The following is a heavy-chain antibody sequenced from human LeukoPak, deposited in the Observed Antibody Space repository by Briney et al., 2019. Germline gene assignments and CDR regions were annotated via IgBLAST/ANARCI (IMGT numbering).Heavy chain of an antibody. CDR1: GYTFTDYD. Sequence: ASVKVSCKASGYTFTDYDINWVRQTTGQGLEWVGWMNPNSGKTGYAQNFQGRVTMTRNTSISTAYMELSSLRSEDTAVYYCARGVAADLGWGQGTLVTVSS. CDR3: ARGVAADLG. CDR2: MNPNSGKT. D-gene: IGHD3-16*01. V-gene: IGHV1-8*01. J-gene: IGHJ4*02.